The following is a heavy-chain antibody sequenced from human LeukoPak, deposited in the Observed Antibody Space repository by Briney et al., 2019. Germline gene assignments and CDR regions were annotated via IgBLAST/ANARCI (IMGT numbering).Heavy chain of an antibody. V-gene: IGHV4-34*01. CDR2: INHSGST. Sequence: SETLSLTCAVYGGSFSGYYWSWIRQPPGKGLEWIGEINHSGSTNYNPSLKSRVTISVDTSKNQFSLKLSSVTAADTAVYYCARAAVAVVAASTWFDPWGQGTLVTVSS. J-gene: IGHJ5*02. CDR1: GGSFSGYY. CDR3: ARAAVAVVAASTWFDP. D-gene: IGHD2-15*01.